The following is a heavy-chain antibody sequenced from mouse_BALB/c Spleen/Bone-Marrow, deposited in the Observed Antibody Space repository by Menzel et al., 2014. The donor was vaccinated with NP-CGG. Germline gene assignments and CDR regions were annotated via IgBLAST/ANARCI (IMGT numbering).Heavy chain of an antibody. Sequence: EVKLMESGGGLVQPKGSLKLSCAASGFTFNTYAMNWVRQAPGKGLEWVARIRSKSNNYATYYADSVKDRFTISRDDPQSMLYLQMNNLKTEDTAMYYCVRRDCGYGGFAYWGQGTLVTVSA. J-gene: IGHJ3*01. D-gene: IGHD1-2*01. CDR1: GFTFNTYA. CDR3: VRRDCGYGGFAY. CDR2: IRSKSNNYAT. V-gene: IGHV10-1*02.